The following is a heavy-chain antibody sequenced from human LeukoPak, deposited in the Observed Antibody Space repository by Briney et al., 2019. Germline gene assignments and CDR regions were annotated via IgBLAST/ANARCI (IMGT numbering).Heavy chain of an antibody. CDR2: ISSSDYYT. V-gene: IGHV3-11*06. Sequence: GGSMRLSCAAYGFTFSDYYMSWIRQAPGEGMEWVSYISSSDYYTNYADSVKGRFTISRDNAKNSLYLQMNSLRAEDTAVYYCARGGTYGEYWGQGALVTVST. D-gene: IGHD1-26*01. CDR3: ARGGTYGEY. CDR1: GFTFSDYY. J-gene: IGHJ4*02.